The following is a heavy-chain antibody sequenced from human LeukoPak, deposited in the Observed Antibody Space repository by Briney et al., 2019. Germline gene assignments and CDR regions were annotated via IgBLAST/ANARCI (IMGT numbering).Heavy chain of an antibody. Sequence: ASVKVSCKASGYTFTGYYMHWVRQAPGQGLEWMGWINPNSGGTNYAQKFQGRVTMTRNTSISTAYMELSSLRSEDTAVYYCARGRIFRWLSDWFDPWGQGTLVTVSS. CDR1: GYTFTGYY. J-gene: IGHJ5*02. D-gene: IGHD2/OR15-2a*01. CDR2: INPNSGGT. V-gene: IGHV1-2*02. CDR3: ARGRIFRWLSDWFDP.